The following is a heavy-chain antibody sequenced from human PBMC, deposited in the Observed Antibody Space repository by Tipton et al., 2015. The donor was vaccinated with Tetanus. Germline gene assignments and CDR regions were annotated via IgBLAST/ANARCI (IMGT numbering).Heavy chain of an antibody. J-gene: IGHJ5*02. V-gene: IGHV4-59*01. CDR3: ARGQLLSRDWFDP. CDR1: GGSISSYY. D-gene: IGHD2-2*01. Sequence: TLSLTCTVSGGSISSYYWSWIRQPPGKGLEWIGYIYYSGRTNYNPSFKSRVTISVDTSKNQFSLKLSSVTAADTAVYYCARGQLLSRDWFDPWGQGTLVTVSS. CDR2: IYYSGRT.